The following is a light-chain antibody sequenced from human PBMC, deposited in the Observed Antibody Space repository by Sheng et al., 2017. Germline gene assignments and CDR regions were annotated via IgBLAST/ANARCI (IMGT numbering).Light chain of an antibody. V-gene: IGLV1-40*01. J-gene: IGLJ2*01. CDR2: HNT. Sequence: QSVLTQSPSVPGAPGQRVTISCTGSSSNIGAGYDVHWYQQLPGTGPKLLIYHNTNRPSGVPDRFSGSKSGTSASLAITGLQAEDEANYYCQSYDSSLGGPVFGGGTKLTVL. CDR3: QSYDSSLGGPV. CDR1: SSNIGAGYD.